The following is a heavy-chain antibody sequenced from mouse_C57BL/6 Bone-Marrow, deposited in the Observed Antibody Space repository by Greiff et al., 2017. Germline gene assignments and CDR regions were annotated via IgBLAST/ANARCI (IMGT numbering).Heavy chain of an antibody. CDR2: IWGGGST. J-gene: IGHJ3*01. CDR1: GFSLTSYG. V-gene: IGHV2-9*01. Sequence: VMLVESGPGLVAPSQSLSITCTVSGFSLTSYGVDWVRQPPGKGLEWLGVIWGGGSTNYNSALMSSLGISKDNSKSQVFLKMNSLQTDDTAMYYCASHYYGSSGAWFAYWGQGTLVTVSA. CDR3: ASHYYGSSGAWFAY. D-gene: IGHD1-1*01.